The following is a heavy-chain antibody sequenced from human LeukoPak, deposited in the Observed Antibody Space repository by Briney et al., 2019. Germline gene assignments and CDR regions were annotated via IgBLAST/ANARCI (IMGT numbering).Heavy chain of an antibody. V-gene: IGHV3-53*01. D-gene: IGHD1-26*01. CDR3: ARGWELSFDY. CDR2: IYIAGST. Sequence: GGALRLSRVHPVCSPSIDLTCAVRPAPRKGRESVSVIYIAGSTYSTDSVQGRFTISRDNSKNTLYLQMNRLRAEDTAVYYCARGWELSFDYWGHGTLVTVSS. CDR1: VCSPSIDL. J-gene: IGHJ4*01.